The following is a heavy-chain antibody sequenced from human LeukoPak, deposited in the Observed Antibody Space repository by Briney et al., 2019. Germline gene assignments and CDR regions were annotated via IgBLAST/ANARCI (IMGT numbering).Heavy chain of an antibody. CDR1: GGSISSSSYY. J-gene: IGHJ4*02. CDR3: ARDRPTYSSN. V-gene: IGHV4-39*07. CDR2: IYYSGST. D-gene: IGHD6-13*01. Sequence: SETLSLTCTVSGGSISSSSYYWGWIRQPPGKGLEWIGSIYYSGSTYYNPSLKSRVTISVDTSKNQFSLKLSSVTAADTAVYYCARDRPTYSSNWGQGTLVTVSS.